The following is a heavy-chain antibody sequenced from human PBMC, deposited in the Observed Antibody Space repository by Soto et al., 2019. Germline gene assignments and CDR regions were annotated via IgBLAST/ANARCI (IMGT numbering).Heavy chain of an antibody. CDR1: GGHLTSYA. Sequence: SVKVACRASGGHLTSYAIGWVRHPPGQGREWMGRSMSIFGTANNAQKFQGRVTITADKSTSTANMELSSMRSEDTAVYSSVRDGAPTMVRRAMPPWGQGSLVTVAT. V-gene: IGHV1-69*06. CDR3: VRDGAPTMVRRAMPP. J-gene: IGHJ5*02. D-gene: IGHD3-10*01. CDR2: SMSIFGTA.